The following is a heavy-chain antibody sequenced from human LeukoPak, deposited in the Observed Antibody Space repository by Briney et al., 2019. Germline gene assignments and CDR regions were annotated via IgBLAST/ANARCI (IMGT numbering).Heavy chain of an antibody. D-gene: IGHD3-10*01. J-gene: IGHJ6*03. CDR2: INTDGSST. CDR3: ARDSYKLPLVRGWNYMDV. CDR1: GFTFSSYW. Sequence: GGSLRLSCAASGFTFSSYWMHWVRQAPGKGLVWVSRINTDGSSTSYADSVKGRFTISRDNAKNTLYLQMNSLRAEDTAVYYCARDSYKLPLVRGWNYMDVWGKGTTVTVSS. V-gene: IGHV3-74*01.